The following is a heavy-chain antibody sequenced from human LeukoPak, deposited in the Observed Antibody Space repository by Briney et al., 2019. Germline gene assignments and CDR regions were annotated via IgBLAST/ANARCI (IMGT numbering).Heavy chain of an antibody. CDR3: ARDFYYETKGAFDI. V-gene: IGHV1-2*02. CDR1: GYSFTAYY. Sequence: ASVKVSCKASGYSFTAYYVHWVRQAPGQGLEWMGWINPNSGGTSYAQMFQGRVTMTRDTSINTVYMELSRLRSDDTAAFYCARDFYYETKGAFDIWGQGTMVTVSS. D-gene: IGHD3-22*01. CDR2: INPNSGGT. J-gene: IGHJ3*02.